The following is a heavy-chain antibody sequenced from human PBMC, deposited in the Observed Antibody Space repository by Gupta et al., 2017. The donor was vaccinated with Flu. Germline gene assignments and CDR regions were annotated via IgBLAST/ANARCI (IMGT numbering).Heavy chain of an antibody. Sequence: APGKGLEWVAVISYDGSNKYYADSVKGRFTISRDNSKNTLYLQMNSLRAEDTAVYYCAKNLGTKAAAGIEEYYYYYYGMDVWGQGTTVTVSS. CDR3: AKNLGTKAAAGIEEYYYYYYGMDV. D-gene: IGHD6-13*01. CDR2: ISYDGSNK. V-gene: IGHV3-30*18. J-gene: IGHJ6*02.